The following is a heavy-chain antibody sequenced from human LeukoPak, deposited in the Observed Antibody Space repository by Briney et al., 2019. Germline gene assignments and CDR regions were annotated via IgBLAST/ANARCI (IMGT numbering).Heavy chain of an antibody. J-gene: IGHJ4*02. Sequence: GGSLRLCCTASGFTFSNYWMHWVRQAPGKGLMWVSRIKSDGTSTTYADSVKGRFTISRDNAKNTLFLQMTGLRVEDTAMYYCTRPDWATGSYDEFWGQGTRVTVSS. D-gene: IGHD1-26*01. CDR2: IKSDGTST. CDR3: TRPDWATGSYDEF. V-gene: IGHV3-74*03. CDR1: GFTFSNYW.